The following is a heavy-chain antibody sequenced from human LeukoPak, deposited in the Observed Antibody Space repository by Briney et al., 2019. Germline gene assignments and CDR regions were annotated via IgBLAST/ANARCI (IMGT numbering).Heavy chain of an antibody. CDR1: GFTFGDDV. V-gene: IGHV3-15*01. Sequence: GGSLRLSCTASGFTFGDDVMSWFRQAPGKGLEWVGFIRSKTDGGTTDYAAPVKGRFTISRDDSKNTLYLQMNSLKTEDTAVYYCTTASIAVAGTGGYWGQGTLVTVSS. CDR2: IRSKTDGGTT. CDR3: TTASIAVAGTGGY. J-gene: IGHJ4*02. D-gene: IGHD6-19*01.